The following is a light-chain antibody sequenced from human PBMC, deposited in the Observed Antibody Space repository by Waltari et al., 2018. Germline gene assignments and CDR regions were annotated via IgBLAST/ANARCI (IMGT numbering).Light chain of an antibody. J-gene: IGKJ5*01. CDR2: WAS. V-gene: IGKV4-1*01. CDR1: QSVLYSSNNKNY. CDR3: QQYYSGPFT. Sequence: DIVMTQSPDSLAVSLGERATINCKSSQSVLYSSNNKNYLAWYQQKPGQPPKLLIYWASTRESGVPDRFTGSGSGTDFTLTIGSLQAEDVAVYYCQQYYSGPFTFGQGTRLEIK.